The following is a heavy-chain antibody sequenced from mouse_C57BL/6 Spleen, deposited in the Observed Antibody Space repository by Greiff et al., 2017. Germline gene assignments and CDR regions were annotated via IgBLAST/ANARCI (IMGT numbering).Heavy chain of an antibody. V-gene: IGHV1-53*01. D-gene: IGHD2-4*01. J-gene: IGHJ3*01. CDR2: LNPSNGGT. Sequence: QVHVKQSGTELVKPGASVKLSCKASGYTFTSYWMHWVKQRPGQGLEWIGNLNPSNGGTNYNEKFKSKATLTVDKSSSTAYMQLSSLTSEDSAVYYCAREGIYYDYGAWFAYWGQGTLVTVSA. CDR3: AREGIYYDYGAWFAY. CDR1: GYTFTSYW.